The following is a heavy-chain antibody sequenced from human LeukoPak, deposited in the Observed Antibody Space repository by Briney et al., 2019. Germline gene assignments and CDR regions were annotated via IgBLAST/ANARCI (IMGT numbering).Heavy chain of an antibody. V-gene: IGHV3-9*01. CDR1: GFTFYDYA. D-gene: IGHD3-10*01. CDR3: AKGVESNWVRQPLHY. CDR2: ISWNSGSI. J-gene: IGHJ4*02. Sequence: GRSLRLSCAASGFTFYDYAMHWVRQAPGKGLEWVSGISWNSGSIGYADSGKGRFTSSRDNSKNTLYLQMNSLRSEDPAVYYCAKGVESNWVRQPLHYWGQGTLVTVSS.